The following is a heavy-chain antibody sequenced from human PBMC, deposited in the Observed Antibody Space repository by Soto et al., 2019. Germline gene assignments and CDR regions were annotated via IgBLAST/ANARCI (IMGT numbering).Heavy chain of an antibody. D-gene: IGHD3-22*01. V-gene: IGHV1-69*13. CDR2: IIPIFGTA. CDR3: ARSIVVVITTLDWYFDL. CDR1: GGTFSSYA. Sequence: GASVKVSCKASGGTFSSYAISWVRQAPGQGLEWMGGIIPIFGTANYAQKFQGRVTITADESTSTAYMELSSLRSEDTAVYYCARSIVVVITTLDWYFDLWGRGTLVTVSS. J-gene: IGHJ2*01.